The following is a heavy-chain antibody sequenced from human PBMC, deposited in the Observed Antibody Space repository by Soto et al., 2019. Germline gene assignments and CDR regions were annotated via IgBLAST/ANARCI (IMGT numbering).Heavy chain of an antibody. J-gene: IGHJ6*02. Sequence: PGGSLRLSCAASGFTFSSYSMNWVRQAPGKGLEWVSYISSSSSTIYYADSVKGRFTISRDNAKNSLYLQMNSLRDEDTVVYYCARDRGEYNYYYYGMDVWGQGTTVTVSS. CDR2: ISSSSSTI. V-gene: IGHV3-48*02. CDR1: GFTFSSYS. CDR3: ARDRGEYNYYYYGMDV. D-gene: IGHD5-18*01.